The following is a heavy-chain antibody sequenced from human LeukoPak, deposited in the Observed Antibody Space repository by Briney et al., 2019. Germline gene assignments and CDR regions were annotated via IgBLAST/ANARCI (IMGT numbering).Heavy chain of an antibody. V-gene: IGHV4-59*01. CDR2: IYYSGST. CDR1: GGSFSGYY. D-gene: IGHD1-26*01. Sequence: TSETLSLTCAVYGGSFSGYYWNWIRQPPGKGLEWIGYIYYSGSTNYNPSLKSRVTISVDTSKNQFSLKVTSVTAADTAVYYCARGHYSGIYPLHWFDPWGQGTLVTVSS. CDR3: ARGHYSGIYPLHWFDP. J-gene: IGHJ5*02.